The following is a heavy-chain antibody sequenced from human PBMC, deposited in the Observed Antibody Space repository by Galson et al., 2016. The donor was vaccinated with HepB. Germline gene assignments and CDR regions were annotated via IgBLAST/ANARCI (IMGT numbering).Heavy chain of an antibody. V-gene: IGHV6-1*01. J-gene: IGHJ4*02. D-gene: IGHD7-27*01. CDR1: GDSASSNSAG. CDR3: ARSYLLGRGFGW. Sequence: CAISGDSASSNSAGWNWIRQSPSRGLEWLGRTFYRSNWQNDYAESVKSRITINPDTSRNQFSLQLNSVTPEDTAVHYCARSYLLGRGFGWWGQGTLVTVSS. CDR2: TFYRSNWQN.